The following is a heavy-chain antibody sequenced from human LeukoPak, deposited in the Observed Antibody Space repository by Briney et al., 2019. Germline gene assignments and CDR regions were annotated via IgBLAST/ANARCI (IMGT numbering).Heavy chain of an antibody. CDR3: ARVAQHGTAGVRGVMPYDY. CDR1: EGTFSSYA. CDR2: IIPIFGTA. Sequence: ASVKVSCKASEGTFSSYAISWVRQAPGQGLDWMGRIIPIFGTANYAQKFQGRVTITADKSTSTAYMELSSLRSEDTAVYYCARVAQHGTAGVRGVMPYDYWGQGTLVTVSS. D-gene: IGHD3-10*01. V-gene: IGHV1-69*06. J-gene: IGHJ4*02.